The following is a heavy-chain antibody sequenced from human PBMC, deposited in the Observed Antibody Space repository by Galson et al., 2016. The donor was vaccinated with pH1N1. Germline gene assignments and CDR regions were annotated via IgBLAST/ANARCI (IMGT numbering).Heavy chain of an antibody. CDR2: ISSEGSSI. J-gene: IGHJ4*02. D-gene: IGHD7-27*01. Sequence: LRLSCAASGFTFSSFWLHWVRQVPGKGLVWVSRISSEGSSISYADSVKGRFTISRDNARNTLYLEMNSLRAEDTALYYCARVRLIMPGDPTGYFDFWGQGALVTVSS. V-gene: IGHV3-74*01. CDR1: GFTFSSFW. CDR3: ARVRLIMPGDPTGYFDF.